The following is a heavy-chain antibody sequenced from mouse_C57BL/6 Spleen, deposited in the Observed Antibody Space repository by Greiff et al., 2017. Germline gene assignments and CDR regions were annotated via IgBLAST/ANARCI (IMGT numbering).Heavy chain of an antibody. Sequence: EVQLQQSGTVLARPGASVKMSCKTSGYTFTSYWMHWVKQRPGQGLEWIGAISPGNSDTSYNQKFKGKAKLTAVTSASTAYMELSSLTNEDSAVYYCTRNYGSSYPSYWYFDVWGTGTTVTVAS. V-gene: IGHV1-5*01. CDR1: GYTFTSYW. J-gene: IGHJ1*03. CDR2: ISPGNSDT. CDR3: TRNYGSSYPSYWYFDV. D-gene: IGHD1-1*01.